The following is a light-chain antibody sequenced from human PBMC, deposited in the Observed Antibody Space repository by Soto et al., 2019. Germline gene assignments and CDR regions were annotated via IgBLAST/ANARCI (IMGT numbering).Light chain of an antibody. Sequence: DIQMTQSPSILSVSVGDRVTITCRASQSISNSLAWYQQRPGTAPKLLIYDASTLENGVPSRFSGSGSATEFTLTISSLQPDDSATYYCQQYSYYRTFGQGTKVEIK. V-gene: IGKV1-5*01. CDR1: QSISNS. CDR2: DAS. J-gene: IGKJ1*01. CDR3: QQYSYYRT.